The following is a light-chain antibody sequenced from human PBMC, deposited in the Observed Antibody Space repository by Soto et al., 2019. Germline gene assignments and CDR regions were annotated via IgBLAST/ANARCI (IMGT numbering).Light chain of an antibody. CDR1: QRITNND. V-gene: IGKV3-20*01. CDR2: AVA. CDR3: LQYDTSPLT. Sequence: EIILTQSPGTLSLSPGDRATLSCRASQRITNNDLAWFQQKPGQSPRLLIYAVATRAAGTPDRFGGSGSGTDFPLTISSLEPEDFALYHCLQYDTSPLTFGGGTKLEI. J-gene: IGKJ4*01.